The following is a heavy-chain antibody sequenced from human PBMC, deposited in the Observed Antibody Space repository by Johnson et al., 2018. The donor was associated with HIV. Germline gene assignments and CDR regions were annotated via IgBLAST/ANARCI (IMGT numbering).Heavy chain of an antibody. CDR2: IKCDGREK. CDR3: ASADYNWVSPGAFDI. D-gene: IGHD1-20*01. Sequence: VQLVESGGVVVQPGGSLRLSCAASGFTVSSNYMSWVRQAPEKGLEWVADIKCDGREKYYVDSVKGRFPISRDNAKNSLYLQMNRLRAEDTAVYYCASADYNWVSPGAFDIWGQGTTVTVSS. V-gene: IGHV3-7*03. CDR1: GFTVSSNY. J-gene: IGHJ3*02.